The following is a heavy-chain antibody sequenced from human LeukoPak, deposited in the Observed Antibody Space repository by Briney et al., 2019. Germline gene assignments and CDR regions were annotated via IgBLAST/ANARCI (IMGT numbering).Heavy chain of an antibody. CDR3: ARDRYDSGSSWYGPLDY. V-gene: IGHV3-33*01. CDR1: GFTFSSYG. CDR2: IWYDGSNK. Sequence: GGSLRPSCAASGFTFSSYGMHWVRQAPGKGLEWVAVIWYDGSNKYYADSVKGRFTISRDNSKNTLYLQMNSLRAEDTAVYYCARDRYDSGSSWYGPLDYWGQGTLVTVSS. J-gene: IGHJ4*02. D-gene: IGHD6-13*01.